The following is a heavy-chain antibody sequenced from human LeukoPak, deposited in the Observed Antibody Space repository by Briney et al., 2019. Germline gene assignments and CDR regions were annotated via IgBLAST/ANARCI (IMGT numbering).Heavy chain of an antibody. CDR2: ICWDDDE. D-gene: IGHD6-19*01. CDR3: GHRLGGWYSPFDV. J-gene: IGHJ4*02. V-gene: IGHV2-5*02. Sequence: SGPTLAKPTQTLTLTCSFSGFSLATNGGAVAWVRQPPGKGLEWLGLICWDDDERYSPSLKTRLTITKDTSRNQVVLTITNMDPVDTGTYYCGHRLGGWYSPFDVWGQGTLVSVSS. CDR1: GFSLATNGGA.